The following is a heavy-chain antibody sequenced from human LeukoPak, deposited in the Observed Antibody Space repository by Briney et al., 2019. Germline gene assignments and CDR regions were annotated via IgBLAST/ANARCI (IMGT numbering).Heavy chain of an antibody. J-gene: IGHJ4*02. D-gene: IGHD2-2*01. V-gene: IGHV3-21*01. CDR3: AREGNLYCGATSCYDFDY. Sequence: GGSLRLSCAASGFTLSRYSMNWVRQAPGKGLEWVSSISSSSSYIYYGDSVKGRFTISRDNAKNSLYLQINSLRAEDTAVYYCAREGNLYCGATSCYDFDYWGQGTLVPVSS. CDR2: ISSSSSYI. CDR1: GFTLSRYS.